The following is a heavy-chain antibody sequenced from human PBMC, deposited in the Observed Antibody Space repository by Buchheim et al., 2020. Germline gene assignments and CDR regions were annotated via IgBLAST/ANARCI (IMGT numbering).Heavy chain of an antibody. D-gene: IGHD2-15*01. CDR3: ARDGALGYCSGGSCYSGYFDY. Sequence: QVQVVESGGGVVQPGSSLRLSCAASGFTFNDYGMHWVRQAPGKGLEWVAVISHDESQKDYADSVKGRFTISRDNSKNSLYLQMNSLRTEDTAMYYCARDGALGYCSGGSCYSGYFDYWGQGTL. CDR2: ISHDESQK. J-gene: IGHJ4*02. CDR1: GFTFNDYG. V-gene: IGHV3-30*03.